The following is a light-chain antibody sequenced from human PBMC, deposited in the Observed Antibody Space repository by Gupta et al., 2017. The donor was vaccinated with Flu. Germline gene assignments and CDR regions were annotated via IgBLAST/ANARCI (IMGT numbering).Light chain of an antibody. Sequence: EVVMTQSPATLSVSPGERATLSCWASQSVSSNLAWYQKKPGQAPRLLIYGASTRATGIPARFSGSGSGKESTLTISSLQSEDFAVYYCKHYNNGHQTSRTFGQGTKVEVK. V-gene: IGKV3D-15*01. CDR3: KHYNNGHQTSRT. J-gene: IGKJ1*01. CDR1: QSVSSN. CDR2: GAS.